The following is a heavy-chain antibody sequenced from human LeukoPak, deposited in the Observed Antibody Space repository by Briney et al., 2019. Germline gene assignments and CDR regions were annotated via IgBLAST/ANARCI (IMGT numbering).Heavy chain of an antibody. CDR1: GGTFSSYA. CDR2: IIPIFGTA. V-gene: IGHV1-69*13. Sequence: SVKVSCKASGGTFSSYAISWVRQAPGQGLEWMGGIIPIFGTANYAQKFQGRVTITADESTSTAYMELCSLRSEDTAVYYCARASQYPIDSSGYYFDYWGQGTLVTVSS. D-gene: IGHD3-22*01. J-gene: IGHJ4*02. CDR3: ARASQYPIDSSGYYFDY.